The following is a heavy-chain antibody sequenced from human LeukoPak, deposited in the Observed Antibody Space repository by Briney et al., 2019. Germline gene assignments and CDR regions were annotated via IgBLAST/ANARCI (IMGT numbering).Heavy chain of an antibody. V-gene: IGHV3-23*01. CDR3: AKRAYSNYDFDY. D-gene: IGHD4-11*01. Sequence: GGSLRLSCAASGFTFSSYAMSWVRQAPGKGLEWVSTMSGGNTYYADSVKGRFTISRDNSKNTLYLQMNNLRAEDTAVYYCAKRAYSNYDFDYWGQGTLVTVSS. J-gene: IGHJ4*02. CDR2: MSGGNT. CDR1: GFTFSSYA.